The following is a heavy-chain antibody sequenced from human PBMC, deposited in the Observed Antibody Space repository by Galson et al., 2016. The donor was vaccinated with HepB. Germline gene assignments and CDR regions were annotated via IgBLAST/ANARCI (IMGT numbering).Heavy chain of an antibody. V-gene: IGHV1-8*01. Sequence: SVKVSCKASGYTFSSYDINWVRQATGQGLEWMGWMNPNSGNTGYAQKFQGRVTMTRDTSISTAYMELSSLRSEDTAVYYCARVRIVLVPAARCGWFDPWGQGTLVTVSS. CDR3: ARVRIVLVPAARCGWFDP. CDR1: GYTFSSYD. CDR2: MNPNSGNT. D-gene: IGHD2-2*01. J-gene: IGHJ5*02.